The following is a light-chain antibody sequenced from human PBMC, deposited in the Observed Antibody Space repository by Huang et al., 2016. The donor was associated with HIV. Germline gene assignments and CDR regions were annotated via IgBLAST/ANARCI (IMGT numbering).Light chain of an antibody. CDR2: GAS. CDR3: QQYNKWPPYT. J-gene: IGKJ2*01. CDR1: ESILRN. V-gene: IGKV3-15*01. Sequence: VMTQSPATLSVSPGERATLTCRASESILRNLAWYQQRTGQPPRLLIYGASVRLPGIPDRCRGSGSGTEFSLTISSLQSEDFAVYYCQQYNKWPPYTYGQGTKLEIK.